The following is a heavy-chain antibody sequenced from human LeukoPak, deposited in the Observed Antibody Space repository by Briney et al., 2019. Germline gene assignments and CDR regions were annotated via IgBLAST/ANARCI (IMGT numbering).Heavy chain of an antibody. CDR3: TRDPLFGSGRTHLDF. J-gene: IGHJ4*02. CDR1: EFPFKRDW. V-gene: IGHV3-7*04. D-gene: IGHD3-10*01. Sequence: GGALRLSCAASEFPFKRDWMSWGRQGPGKGLERGGKIKHDGSEAHYVDSVKGRFTISRDNAKNSLSLQMNSLNVDDTGVYFCTRDPLFGSGRTHLDFWSQGTLVSVSS. CDR2: IKHDGSEA.